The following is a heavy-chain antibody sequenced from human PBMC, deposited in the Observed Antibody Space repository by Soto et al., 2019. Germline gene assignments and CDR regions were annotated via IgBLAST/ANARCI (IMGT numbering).Heavy chain of an antibody. D-gene: IGHD3-22*01. J-gene: IGHJ4*02. CDR2: ISANSGNT. V-gene: IGHV1-18*04. CDR1: GYTFTSYA. CDR3: ATAGNYDSSGRDF. Sequence: ASVKVSCKASGYTFTSYAISWVRQAPGQGLEWMGWISANSGNTNYAQKLQGRVTMTTDTPTSTAYMELRSLRSDDTAVYYCATAGNYDSSGRDFWGQGTLVTVSS.